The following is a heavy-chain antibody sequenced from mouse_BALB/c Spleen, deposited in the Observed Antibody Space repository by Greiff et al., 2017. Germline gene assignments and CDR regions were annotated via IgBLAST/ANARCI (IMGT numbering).Heavy chain of an antibody. D-gene: IGHD1-2*01. CDR3: TRGTTAVLYYFDY. CDR1: GYTFTDYE. V-gene: IGHV1-15*01. Sequence: VKLQQSGAELVRPGASVTLSCKASGYTFTDYEMHWVKQTPVHGLEWIGAIDPETGGTAYNQKFKGKATLTADKSSSTAYMELRSLTSEDSAVYYCTRGTTAVLYYFDYWGQGTTLTVSS. J-gene: IGHJ2*01. CDR2: IDPETGGT.